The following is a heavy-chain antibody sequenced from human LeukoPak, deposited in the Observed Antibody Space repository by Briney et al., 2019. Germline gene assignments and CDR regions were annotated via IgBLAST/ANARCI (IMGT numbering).Heavy chain of an antibody. J-gene: IGHJ4*02. CDR3: ARDRLQTYYYGSGSYPDY. CDR2: IIPNSGGT. D-gene: IGHD3-10*01. CDR1: GYTFTGYY. Sequence: ASVKVSCKASGYTFTGYYMHWVRQAPGQGLEWMGWIIPNSGGTNYAQKFQGRVTMTRDTSISTAYMELSRLRSDGTAVYYCARDRLQTYYYGSGSYPDYWGQGTLVTVSS. V-gene: IGHV1-2*02.